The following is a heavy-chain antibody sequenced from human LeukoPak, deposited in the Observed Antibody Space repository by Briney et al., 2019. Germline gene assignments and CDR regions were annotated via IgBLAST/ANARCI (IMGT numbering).Heavy chain of an antibody. CDR2: ISSNGGST. CDR1: GFTFSSYA. Sequence: GGSLRLSCAASGFTFSSYAMHWVRQAPGKGLEYVSAISSNGGSTYYANSVKGRFTISRDNSKNTLYLQMGSLRAEDMAVYYCARDGSSLVPFDYWGQGTLVTVSS. J-gene: IGHJ4*02. CDR3: ARDGSSLVPFDY. V-gene: IGHV3-64*01. D-gene: IGHD6-13*01.